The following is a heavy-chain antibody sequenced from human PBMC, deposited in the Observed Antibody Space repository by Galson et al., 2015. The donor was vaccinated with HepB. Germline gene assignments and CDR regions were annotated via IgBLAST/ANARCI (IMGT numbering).Heavy chain of an antibody. CDR1: GYTLTELS. V-gene: IGHV1-24*01. CDR2: FDPEDGET. CDR3: ATDVENYYDSSGYYGCFDY. Sequence: SVKVSCKVSGYTLTELSMHWVRQAPGKGLEWMGGFDPEDGETIYAQKFQGRVTMTEDTSTDTAYMELSSLRSEDTAVYYCATDVENYYDSSGYYGCFDYWGQGTLLTVSS. D-gene: IGHD3-22*01. J-gene: IGHJ4*02.